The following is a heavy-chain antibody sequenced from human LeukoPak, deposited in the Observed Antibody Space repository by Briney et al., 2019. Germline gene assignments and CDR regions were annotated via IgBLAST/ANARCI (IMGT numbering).Heavy chain of an antibody. V-gene: IGHV3-23*01. CDR3: AKEGPSPLKWELLISYFDY. CDR1: GFTFSSYA. Sequence: PGGSLRLPCAASGFTFSSYAMSWVRQAPGKGLEWVSAISGSGGSTYYVDSVKGRFTISRDNSKNTLYLQMNSLRAEDTAVYYCAKEGPSPLKWELLISYFDYWGQGTLVTVSS. J-gene: IGHJ4*02. CDR2: ISGSGGST. D-gene: IGHD1-26*01.